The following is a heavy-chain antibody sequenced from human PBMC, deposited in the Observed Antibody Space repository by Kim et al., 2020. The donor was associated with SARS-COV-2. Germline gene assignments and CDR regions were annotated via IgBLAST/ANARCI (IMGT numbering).Heavy chain of an antibody. CDR2: ISGPEDIT. D-gene: IGHD3-10*01. V-gene: IGHV3-23*01. CDR3: AKRGGPHKMDV. J-gene: IGHJ6*02. CDR1: GFTFINYD. Sequence: GGSLRLSCVASGFTFINYDMSWVRQAPGKGLEWVSTISGPEDITYYADSVKGRFTISRDNSKNTLYLEMTSLGAEDTARYYCAKRGGPHKMDVWGLGTTVTVSS.